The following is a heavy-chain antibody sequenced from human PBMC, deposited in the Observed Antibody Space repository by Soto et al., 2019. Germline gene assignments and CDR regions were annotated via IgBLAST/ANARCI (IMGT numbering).Heavy chain of an antibody. D-gene: IGHD2-8*01. J-gene: IGHJ6*02. CDR1: GGSFSGYY. Sequence: NPSETLSLTCAVYGGSFSGYYWTWIRQPPGKGLEWIGEINHRGNTNYNPSLKSRVTISVDTSKNQFSLKLTSVTAADTAVYYCARQEVPQWFTKGYYGMDVWDQGTTVTVSS. CDR3: ARQEVPQWFTKGYYGMDV. CDR2: INHRGNT. V-gene: IGHV4-34*01.